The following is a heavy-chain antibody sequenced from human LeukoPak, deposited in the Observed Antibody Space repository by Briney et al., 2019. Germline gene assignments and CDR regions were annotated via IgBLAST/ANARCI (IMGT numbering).Heavy chain of an antibody. V-gene: IGHV1-18*01. CDR2: ISAYNGST. CDR3: ARDFRDPNIVVVPAAMARCDAFDI. Sequence: ASVKVSCKASGYTFTSYGISWVRQAPGQGLEWMGWISAYNGSTNYAQKLQGRVTMTTDTSTSTAYMELRSLRSDDTAVYYCARDFRDPNIVVVPAAMARCDAFDIWGQGTMVTVSS. D-gene: IGHD2-2*01. J-gene: IGHJ3*02. CDR1: GYTFTSYG.